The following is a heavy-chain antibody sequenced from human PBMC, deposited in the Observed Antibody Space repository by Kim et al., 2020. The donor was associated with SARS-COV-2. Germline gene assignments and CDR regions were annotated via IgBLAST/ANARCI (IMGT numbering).Heavy chain of an antibody. D-gene: IGHD3-10*01. J-gene: IGHJ6*02. Sequence: GGSLRLSCAASGFTFSSYWMSWVRQAPGKGLEWVANIKQDGSKKYYVDSVKGRFTISRDNAKNSLYLQMNSLRAEDTAVYYCAREDVSMGRGVIMSGYYDNCVMDVWRQGTPVTVSS. CDR1: GFTFSSYW. CDR3: AREDVSMGRGVIMSGYYDNCVMDV. CDR2: IKQDGSKK. V-gene: IGHV3-7*01.